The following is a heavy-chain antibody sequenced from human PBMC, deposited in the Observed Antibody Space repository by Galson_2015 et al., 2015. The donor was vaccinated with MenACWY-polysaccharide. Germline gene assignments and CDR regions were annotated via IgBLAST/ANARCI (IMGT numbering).Heavy chain of an antibody. Sequence: SLRLSCAASGFTFSSYGMHWVRQAPGKGLEWVAVISYDGSNKYYADSVKGRFTISRDNSKNTLYLQMNSLRAEDTAVYYCAKDLALNYYDSSGYYYGVDYWGQGTLVTVSS. V-gene: IGHV3-30*18. J-gene: IGHJ4*02. CDR1: GFTFSSYG. D-gene: IGHD3-22*01. CDR2: ISYDGSNK. CDR3: AKDLALNYYDSSGYYYGVDY.